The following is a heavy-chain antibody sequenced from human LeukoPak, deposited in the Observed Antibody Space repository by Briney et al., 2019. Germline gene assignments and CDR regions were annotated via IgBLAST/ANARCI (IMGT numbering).Heavy chain of an antibody. CDR3: ARVEITIFGVAHYYYYMDV. CDR1: GFTFSSYG. Sequence: QPGGSLRLSCAASGFTFSSYGIHWVRQAPGKGLEWVANIKQDGSEKYYVDSVKGRFTISRDNAKNSLYLQMNSLRAEDTAVYYCARVEITIFGVAHYYYYMDVWGKGTTVTVSS. V-gene: IGHV3-7*01. CDR2: IKQDGSEK. D-gene: IGHD3-3*01. J-gene: IGHJ6*03.